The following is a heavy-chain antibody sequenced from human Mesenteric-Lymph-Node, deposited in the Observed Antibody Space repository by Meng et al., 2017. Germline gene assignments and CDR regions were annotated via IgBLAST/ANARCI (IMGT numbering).Heavy chain of an antibody. D-gene: IGHD3-10*01. CDR1: GGTFSSYA. J-gene: IGHJ4*02. Sequence: ASVKVSCKASGGTFSSYAISWVRQAPGQGLEWMGWISAYNGNTNYAQKLQGRVTMTTDTSTSTAYMELRSLRSDDTAVYYCARDIGEDYYGSGSYYKFHFDYWGQGTLVTVSS. CDR2: ISAYNGNT. V-gene: IGHV1-18*01. CDR3: ARDIGEDYYGSGSYYKFHFDY.